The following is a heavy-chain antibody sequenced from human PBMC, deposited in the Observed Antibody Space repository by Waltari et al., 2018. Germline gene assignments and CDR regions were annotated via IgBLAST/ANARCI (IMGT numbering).Heavy chain of an antibody. J-gene: IGHJ5*02. D-gene: IGHD3-10*01. CDR1: SSYA. CDR2: ISYDGSNK. Sequence: SSYAMHWVRQAPGKGLEWVAVISYDGSNKYYADSVKGRFTISRDNSKNTLYLQMNSLRAEDTAVYYCARDSDYYGSGSQPSVTGMFDPWGQGTLVTVSS. CDR3: ARDSDYYGSGSQPSVTGMFDP. V-gene: IGHV3-30-3*01.